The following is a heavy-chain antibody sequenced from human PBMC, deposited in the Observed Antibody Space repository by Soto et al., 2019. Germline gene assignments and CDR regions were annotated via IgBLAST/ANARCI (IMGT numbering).Heavy chain of an antibody. CDR1: GFTLTSSA. CDR2: IVVGSGHT. D-gene: IGHD2-15*01. J-gene: IGHJ4*02. Sequence: QMQLVQSGPEVKKPGTSVKVSFKASGFTLTSSAMQWVRQARGQRLEWIGWIVVGSGHTNYAQKFQERVTNTRDMSTSTAYMELSSLRSEDTAVYYCAADSRYCSGGNCEDYWGKGTLVTVSS. CDR3: AADSRYCSGGNCEDY. V-gene: IGHV1-58*02.